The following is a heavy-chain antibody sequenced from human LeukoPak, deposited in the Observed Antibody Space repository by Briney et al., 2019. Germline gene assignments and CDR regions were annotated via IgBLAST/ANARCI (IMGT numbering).Heavy chain of an antibody. CDR3: AKAYYYDSSGYPFDY. D-gene: IGHD3-22*01. Sequence: GGSLRLSCAASGFTFSNYAMSWVRQAPGKGLEWVSAISGSGGSTYYADSVKGRFTISRDNSKNTLYLQMNSLRAEDTAVYYCAKAYYYDSSGYPFDYWGQGTLVTVSS. CDR1: GFTFSNYA. V-gene: IGHV3-23*01. CDR2: ISGSGGST. J-gene: IGHJ4*02.